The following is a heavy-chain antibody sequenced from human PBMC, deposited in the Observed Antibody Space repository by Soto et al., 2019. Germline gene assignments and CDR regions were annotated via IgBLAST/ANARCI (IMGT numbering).Heavy chain of an antibody. CDR3: ASIIRGSGTHDHKFDY. Sequence: SVKVSCKASGGTFSSYAISWVRQAPGQGLEWMGGIIPIFGTANYAQKFQGRVTITADESTSTAYMELSSLRSEDTAVYYCASIIRGSGTHDHKFDYWGQGTLVTVSS. V-gene: IGHV1-69*13. CDR2: IIPIFGTA. CDR1: GGTFSSYA. D-gene: IGHD3-10*01. J-gene: IGHJ4*02.